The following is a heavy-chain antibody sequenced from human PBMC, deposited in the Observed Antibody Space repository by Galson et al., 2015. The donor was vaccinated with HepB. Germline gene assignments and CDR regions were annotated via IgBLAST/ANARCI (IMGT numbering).Heavy chain of an antibody. CDR1: GFAFSSYG. Sequence: SLRLSCATSGFAFSSYGMHWVRQAPDKGLEWMAVISHGGSNIYYADSVKGRFTISRDNSKNTLHLQMNNLKIEDTAVYYCAKDLRVATHGGVLRDYVDPWGQGTLVTVSS. D-gene: IGHD4-17*01. V-gene: IGHV3-30*18. CDR3: AKDLRVATHGGVLRDYVDP. CDR2: ISHGGSNI. J-gene: IGHJ5*02.